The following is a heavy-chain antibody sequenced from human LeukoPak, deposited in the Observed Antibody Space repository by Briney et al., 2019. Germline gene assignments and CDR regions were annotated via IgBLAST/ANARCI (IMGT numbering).Heavy chain of an antibody. CDR1: GGSFSGYY. Sequence: SETLSLTCAVYGGSFSGYYWSWIRQPPGKGLGWIGEINHSGSTNYNPSLKSRVTISVDTSKNQFSLKLSSVTAADTAVYYCAREARDCSGGSCYSSMQLSPQFDLWGRGTLVTVSS. J-gene: IGHJ2*01. CDR3: AREARDCSGGSCYSSMQLSPQFDL. V-gene: IGHV4-34*01. D-gene: IGHD2-15*01. CDR2: INHSGST.